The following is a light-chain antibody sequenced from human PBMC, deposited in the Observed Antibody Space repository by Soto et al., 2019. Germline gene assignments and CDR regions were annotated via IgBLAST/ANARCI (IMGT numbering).Light chain of an antibody. CDR1: SRDVGGYNY. J-gene: IGLJ1*01. CDR2: DVR. Sequence: QSALTQPASVSGSPGQSITISCTGTSRDVGGYNYVSWYQQHPGKAPKLMIYDVRNRPSGVSNRFSGSKSVNTASLTISGLQAEDEADYYCSSYTTISTYVFGTGTKLTAL. V-gene: IGLV2-14*01. CDR3: SSYTTISTYV.